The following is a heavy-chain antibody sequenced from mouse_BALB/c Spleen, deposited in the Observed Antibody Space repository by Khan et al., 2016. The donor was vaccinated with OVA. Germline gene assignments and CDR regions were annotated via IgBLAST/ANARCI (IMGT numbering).Heavy chain of an antibody. Sequence: EVQLQQSGPELMKPGASVKISCKASGYSFTTYYIHWVMQSHGKSLEWIGYIDPFSGGTTYNQKFKDKATLTVDTSSSTAYIHLSNLTSEDSAVYYCTRHGYVVWFTYWGQGTLVTVSA. CDR3: TRHGYVVWFTY. V-gene: IGHV1S135*01. CDR2: IDPFSGGT. D-gene: IGHD2-2*01. CDR1: GYSFTTYY. J-gene: IGHJ3*01.